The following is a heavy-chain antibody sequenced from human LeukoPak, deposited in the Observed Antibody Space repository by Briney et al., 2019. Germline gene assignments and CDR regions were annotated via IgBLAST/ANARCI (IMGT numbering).Heavy chain of an antibody. Sequence: PSETLSLTCTVSGGSISSSNYYWGWIRQPPGKGLEWIGSIYYSGSTYYNPSLKSRVTISVDTSKNQFSLKLSSVTAADTAVYYCARHEFTTIFGVAKRGWFDPWGQGTLVTVSS. CDR2: IYYSGST. CDR1: GGSISSSNYY. V-gene: IGHV4-39*07. D-gene: IGHD3-3*01. CDR3: ARHEFTTIFGVAKRGWFDP. J-gene: IGHJ5*02.